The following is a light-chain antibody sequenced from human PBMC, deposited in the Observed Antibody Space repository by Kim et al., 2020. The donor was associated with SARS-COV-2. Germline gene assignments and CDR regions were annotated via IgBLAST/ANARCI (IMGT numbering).Light chain of an antibody. CDR2: GAS. CDR1: QSVSSSY. V-gene: IGKV3-20*01. CDR3: QQYATSPLT. Sequence: PGERVTLAGRASQSVSSSYLAWYQQKPGQAPRILIYGASNRATGIPDRFSGSGSGTDFTLTISRLEPEDFAVYSCQQYATSPLTFGGGTKVDIK. J-gene: IGKJ4*01.